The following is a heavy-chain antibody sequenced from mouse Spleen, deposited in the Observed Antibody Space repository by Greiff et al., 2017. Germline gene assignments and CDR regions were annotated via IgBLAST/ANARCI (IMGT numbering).Heavy chain of an antibody. D-gene: IGHD2-1*01. CDR1: GFTFSDYY. CDR2: INYDGSST. J-gene: IGHJ4*01. CDR3: ARIYYGNYEDAMDY. Sequence: EVQVVESEGGLVQPGSSMKLSCTASGFTFSDYYMAWVRQVPEKGLEWVANINYDGSSTYYLDSLKSRFIISRDNAKNILYLQMSSLKSEDTATYYCARIYYGNYEDAMDYWGQGTSVTVSS. V-gene: IGHV5-16*01.